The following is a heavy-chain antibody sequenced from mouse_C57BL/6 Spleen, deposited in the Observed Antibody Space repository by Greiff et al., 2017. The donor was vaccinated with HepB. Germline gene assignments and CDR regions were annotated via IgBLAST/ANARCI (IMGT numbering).Heavy chain of an antibody. CDR3: ASDYYGSSPYYYAMDY. CDR2: IWTGGGT. Sequence: VQLVESGPGLVAPSQSLSITCTVSGFSLTSYAISWVRQPPGKGLEWLGVIWTGGGTNYNSALKSRLSISKDNSKSQVFLKMNSLQTDDTARYYCASDYYGSSPYYYAMDYWGQGTSVTVSS. V-gene: IGHV2-9-1*01. J-gene: IGHJ4*01. CDR1: GFSLTSYA. D-gene: IGHD1-1*01.